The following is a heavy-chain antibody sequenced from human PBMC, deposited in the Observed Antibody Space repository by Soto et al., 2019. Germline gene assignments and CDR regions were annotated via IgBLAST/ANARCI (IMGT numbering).Heavy chain of an antibody. CDR1: GGSISSGGYS. CDR3: ARASGGEDNWFDP. Sequence: SETLSLTCAVSGGSISSGGYSWSWIRQPPGKGLEWIGYIYHSGSTYYNPSLKSRVTISVDRSKNQFSLKLSSVTAADTAVYYGARASGGEDNWFDPWGQGTLVTVSS. D-gene: IGHD3-10*01. V-gene: IGHV4-30-2*01. CDR2: IYHSGST. J-gene: IGHJ5*02.